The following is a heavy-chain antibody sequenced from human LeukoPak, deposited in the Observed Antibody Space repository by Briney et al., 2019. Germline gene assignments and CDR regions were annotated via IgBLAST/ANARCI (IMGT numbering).Heavy chain of an antibody. CDR2: MNPNSGNT. CDR3: ATTMVRGVIDFDY. V-gene: IGHV1-8*02. D-gene: IGHD3-10*01. Sequence: GASVKVSCKTSGYTFTNYGINWVRQAPGQGLEWMGWMNPNSGNTGYAQKFQGRVTMTRNTSISTAYMELSSLRSDDTAVYYCATTMVRGVIDFDYWGQGTLVTVSS. J-gene: IGHJ4*02. CDR1: GYTFTNYG.